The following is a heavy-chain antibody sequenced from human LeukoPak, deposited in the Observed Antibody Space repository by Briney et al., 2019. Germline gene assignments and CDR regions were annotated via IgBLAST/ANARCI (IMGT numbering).Heavy chain of an antibody. J-gene: IGHJ4*02. V-gene: IGHV3-48*04. CDR1: GFTFSSYS. CDR2: ISTSGSTI. D-gene: IGHD6-13*01. CDR3: ATSRGSWPDYFDY. Sequence: PGGSLRLSCAASGFTFSSYSMKWVRQAPGKGLDWVSYISTSGSTIYYADSVKGRFTISRDNAKNSLYLQMNSLRAEDTAVYYCATSRGSWPDYFDYWGQGTLVTVSS.